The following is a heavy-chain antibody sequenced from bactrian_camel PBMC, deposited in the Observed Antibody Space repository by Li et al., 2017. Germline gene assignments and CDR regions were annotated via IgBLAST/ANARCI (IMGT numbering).Heavy chain of an antibody. Sequence: GGSLRLSCAASGNIASSYCMGWFRQAPGKEREGVAAMYIGGTSIFYVDSVKGRFTISQDNANGTLYLQMDSLRPEDTAMYYCASGPWGYCTRTKWEGGMNNWGKGTQVTVS. CDR2: MYIGGTSI. J-gene: IGHJ7*01. D-gene: IGHD1*01. V-gene: IGHV3S28*01. CDR1: GNIASSYC.